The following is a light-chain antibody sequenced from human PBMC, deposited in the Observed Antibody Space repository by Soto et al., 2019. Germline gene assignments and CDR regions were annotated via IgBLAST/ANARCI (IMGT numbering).Light chain of an antibody. Sequence: SVLTQPRSVSGSPGQSVTISCAGTSSDVGGYDYVSWYQQHPDKVPKILICDVTKRPSGVPARFTGSKSGNTASLTISGLQADDEADYCCCSYAGSQTLIFGGGTQLTVL. J-gene: IGLJ2*01. V-gene: IGLV2-11*01. CDR2: DVT. CDR3: CSYAGSQTLI. CDR1: SSDVGGYDY.